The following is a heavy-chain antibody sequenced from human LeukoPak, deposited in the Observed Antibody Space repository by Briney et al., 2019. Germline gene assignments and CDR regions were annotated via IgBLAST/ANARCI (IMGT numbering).Heavy chain of an antibody. J-gene: IGHJ3*02. D-gene: IGHD5-18*01. CDR1: GGTFSSYA. Sequence: ASVKVSCKASGGTFSSYAISWVRQAPGQGLEWMGRIIPILGIANYAQKFQGRVTITADKSTSTAYMELSSLRSEDTAVYYCATTGDQYSYVTRVAFDIWGQGTMVTVSS. V-gene: IGHV1-69*04. CDR3: ATTGDQYSYVTRVAFDI. CDR2: IIPILGIA.